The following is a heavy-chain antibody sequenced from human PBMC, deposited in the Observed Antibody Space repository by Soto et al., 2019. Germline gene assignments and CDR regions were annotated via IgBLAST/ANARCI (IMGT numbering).Heavy chain of an antibody. V-gene: IGHV3-23*01. CDR2: IGVSGTGL. Sequence: GGSLRLSCAASGFTFSNYAMHWVRQAPGKGLEWVSGIGVSGTGLYYADSVKGRFTISRDNPRNTLDLQMSSLRVDDTAVYYCARKTTGTHPFDLWGQGXLVTVYS. CDR1: GFTFSNYA. D-gene: IGHD3-10*01. CDR3: ARKTTGTHPFDL. J-gene: IGHJ4*02.